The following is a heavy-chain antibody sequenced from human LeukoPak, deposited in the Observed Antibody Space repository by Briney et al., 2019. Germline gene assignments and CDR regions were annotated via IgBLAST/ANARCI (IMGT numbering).Heavy chain of an antibody. V-gene: IGHV4-39*01. CDR1: GGSISSSSYY. D-gene: IGHD4-11*01. CDR2: IYYSGST. CDR3: ARSTVTTYYYYGMDV. Sequence: SETLSPTCTVSGGSISSSSYYWGWIRQPPGKGLEWIGSIYYSGSTYYNPSLKSRVTISVDTSKNQFSLKLSSVTAADTAVYYYARSTVTTYYYYGMDVWGQGTTVTVSS. J-gene: IGHJ6*02.